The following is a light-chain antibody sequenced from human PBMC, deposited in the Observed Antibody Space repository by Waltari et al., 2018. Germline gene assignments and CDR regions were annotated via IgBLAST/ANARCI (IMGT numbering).Light chain of an antibody. CDR1: SNDIGGSNY. V-gene: IGLV2-14*01. CDR2: DVN. Sequence: QSALTQPASVSGSPGQSVTLSCTGTSNDIGGSNYVSWYQQRPGKAPKLIIYDVNKRPSGVSGRFSGSKSGNTASLTISGLQAEDETDYYCSSFTRTVLFGGGTKLTVL. CDR3: SSFTRTVL. J-gene: IGLJ2*01.